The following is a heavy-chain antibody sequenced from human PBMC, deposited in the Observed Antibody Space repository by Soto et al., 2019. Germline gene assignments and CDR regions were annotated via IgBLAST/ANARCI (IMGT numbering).Heavy chain of an antibody. CDR3: ASVISDSSGYYGLRATYYYYGMDV. CDR1: GGTFSSYA. Sequence: ASVKVSCKASGGTFSSYAISWVRQAPGQGLEWMGGIIPIFGTANYAQKFQGRVTITADESTSTAYMELSSLRSEDTAVNYCASVISDSSGYYGLRATYYYYGMDVWGQGPT. CDR2: IIPIFGTA. D-gene: IGHD3-22*01. V-gene: IGHV1-69*13. J-gene: IGHJ6*02.